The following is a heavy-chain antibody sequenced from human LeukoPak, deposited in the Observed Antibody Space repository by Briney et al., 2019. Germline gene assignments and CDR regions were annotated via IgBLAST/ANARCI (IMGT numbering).Heavy chain of an antibody. J-gene: IGHJ4*02. CDR1: GFTFSSYA. CDR2: ISGSGGST. V-gene: IGHV3-23*01. CDR3: ARESSLPYCGGDCSLST. Sequence: GGSLRLSCAASGFTFSSYAMSWVRQAPGKGLEWVSAISGSGGSTYYADSVKGRFTISRDNSKNTLYLQMNSLRAEDTAVYYCARESSLPYCGGDCSLSTWGQGTLVTVSS. D-gene: IGHD2-21*02.